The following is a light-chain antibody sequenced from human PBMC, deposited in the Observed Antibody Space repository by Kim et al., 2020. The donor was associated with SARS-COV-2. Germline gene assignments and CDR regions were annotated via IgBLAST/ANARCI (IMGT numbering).Light chain of an antibody. CDR1: IIGDKY. V-gene: IGLV3-21*01. CDR2: YNT. CDR3: HVWDSGSDHVV. Sequence: PGKPASITCGGDIIGDKYVHWYQQGPGQAPVLVLYYNTDRPAGIPERFAGSNSGDTATLTISGVEAGDEADYFCHVWDSGSDHVVFGGGTQLTVL. J-gene: IGLJ2*01.